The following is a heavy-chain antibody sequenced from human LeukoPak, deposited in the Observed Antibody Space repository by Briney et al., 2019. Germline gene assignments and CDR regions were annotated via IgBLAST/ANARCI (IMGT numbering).Heavy chain of an antibody. V-gene: IGHV4-59*11. CDR1: GASIRSHH. J-gene: IGHJ4*02. D-gene: IGHD3-22*01. CDR2: VYYVGST. CDR3: ARSGDSSAYYSF. Sequence: SETLSLTCTVSGASIRSHHWTWIRQPPGKGLEWIGNVYYVGSTSHSPSLKSRVTISLDTSKNQLSLEMNSVTAADTAVYYCARSGDSSAYYSFWGQGILVTVSS.